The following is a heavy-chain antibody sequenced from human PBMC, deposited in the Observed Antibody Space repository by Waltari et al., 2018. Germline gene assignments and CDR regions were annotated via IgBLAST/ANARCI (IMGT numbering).Heavy chain of an antibody. CDR3: ARHRRYCSSTSCYNDAFDI. CDR1: GGSISSYY. CDR2: IYYSGST. Sequence: QVQLQESGPGLVKPSETLSLTCTVSGGSISSYYWSWIRQPPGKGLEWIGYIYYSGSTTYNPSLKSRVTISVDTAKNQCSLKLSSVTAADTAVYYCARHRRYCSSTSCYNDAFDIWGQGTMVTVSS. D-gene: IGHD2-2*02. V-gene: IGHV4-59*08. J-gene: IGHJ3*02.